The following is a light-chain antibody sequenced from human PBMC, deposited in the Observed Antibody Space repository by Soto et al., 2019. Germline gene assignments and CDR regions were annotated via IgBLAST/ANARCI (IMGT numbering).Light chain of an antibody. Sequence: EIVMTQSPGTLSLSPGERATLSCRASQSVSSRLAWYQQKPGQAPRLLISGASTRATDISDRFSGSGSGADFTLTISSLQSEDFAVYYCQQYNKWPPWTFGQGTKVDI. J-gene: IGKJ1*01. CDR1: QSVSSR. V-gene: IGKV3-15*01. CDR3: QQYNKWPPWT. CDR2: GAS.